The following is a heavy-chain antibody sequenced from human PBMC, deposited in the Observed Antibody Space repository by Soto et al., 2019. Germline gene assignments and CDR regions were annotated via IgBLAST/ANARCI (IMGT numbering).Heavy chain of an antibody. CDR2: ISYDGNNK. CDR1: GFTFSNSA. CDR3: AREALGDEKYGMDV. J-gene: IGHJ6*02. Sequence: PGGSLRLSCAASGFTFSNSAMHWVRPAPGAGLEWVTIISYDGNNKYYADSVEGRFTISRDNSKNTVYLQMNSLRVEDTAVYYCAREALGDEKYGMDVWGQGTTVTVSS. V-gene: IGHV3-30-3*01.